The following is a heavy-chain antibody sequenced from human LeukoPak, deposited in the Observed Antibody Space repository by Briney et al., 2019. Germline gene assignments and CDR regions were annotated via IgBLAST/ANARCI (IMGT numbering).Heavy chain of an antibody. CDR3: ARVAGDTAMVPNYYYYYMDV. Sequence: SETLSLTCTVSGYSISSGYYWGWIRQPPGKGLEWIGSIYHSGSTYYNPSLKSRVTISVDTSKNQFSLKLSSVTAADTAVYYCARVAGDTAMVPNYYYYYMDVWGKGTTVTVSS. V-gene: IGHV4-38-2*02. J-gene: IGHJ6*03. D-gene: IGHD5-18*01. CDR2: IYHSGST. CDR1: GYSISSGYY.